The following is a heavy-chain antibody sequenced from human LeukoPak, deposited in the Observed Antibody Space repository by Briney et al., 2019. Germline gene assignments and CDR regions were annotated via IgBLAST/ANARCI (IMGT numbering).Heavy chain of an antibody. J-gene: IGHJ4*02. CDR1: GFTFSSYS. D-gene: IGHD3-3*01. CDR3: ARGGFYDFWSGYTTNDLDY. Sequence: PGGSLRLSCAASGFTFSSYSMNWVRQAPGKGLEWVSSISSSSSYIYYADSVKGRFTISRDNAKNSLYLQMNSLRAEDTAVYYCARGGFYDFWSGYTTNDLDYWGQGTLVTVSS. CDR2: ISSSSSYI. V-gene: IGHV3-21*01.